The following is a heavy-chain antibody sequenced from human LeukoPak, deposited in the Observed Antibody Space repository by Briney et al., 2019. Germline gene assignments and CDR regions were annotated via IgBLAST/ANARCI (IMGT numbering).Heavy chain of an antibody. V-gene: IGHV3-21*01. Sequence: PGGSLRLSCAASGFTFSTYNMNWVRQAPGKGLEWVSSISGSSSYIYYADSVEGRFSISRDNAKNSLYLQMNSLRADDTAVYYCARGGDGYNLWGQGTLVTVSS. CDR3: ARGGDGYNL. CDR1: GFTFSTYN. CDR2: ISGSSSYI. D-gene: IGHD5-24*01. J-gene: IGHJ4*02.